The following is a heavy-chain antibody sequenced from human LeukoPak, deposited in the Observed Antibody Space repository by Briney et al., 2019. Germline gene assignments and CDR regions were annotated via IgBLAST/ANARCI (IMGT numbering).Heavy chain of an antibody. CDR2: IYYSGST. J-gene: IGHJ4*02. CDR1: GGSISSSSYY. D-gene: IGHD3-16*01. V-gene: IGHV4-39*02. Sequence: SQTLSLTCTVSGGSISSSSYYWGWIRQPPGKGLEWIGSIYYSGSTYYNPSLKSRVTISVDTSKNQFSLKLSSVTAADTAVYYCARDGGFFDYWGQGTLVTVSS. CDR3: ARDGGFFDY.